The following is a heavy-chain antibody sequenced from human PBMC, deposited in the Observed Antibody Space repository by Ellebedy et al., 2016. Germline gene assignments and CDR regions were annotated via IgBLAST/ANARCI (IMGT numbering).Heavy chain of an antibody. Sequence: SETLSLXXTVSGGSISSSSYYWGWIRQPPGKGLEWIGSTYYSGRTYYNPSLKSRVAISVDTSKNQFSLKLSSVTAADTAVYYCARQNRDGYNLDYWGQGTLVTVSS. CDR3: ARQNRDGYNLDY. CDR2: TYYSGRT. CDR1: GGSISSSSYY. V-gene: IGHV4-39*01. D-gene: IGHD5-24*01. J-gene: IGHJ4*02.